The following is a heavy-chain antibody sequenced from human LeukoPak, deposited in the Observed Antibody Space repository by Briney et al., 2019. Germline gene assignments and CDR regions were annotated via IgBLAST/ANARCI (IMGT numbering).Heavy chain of an antibody. D-gene: IGHD2-21*02. CDR1: GFTLRHHD. Sequence: GGSLRLSCAASGFTLRHHDMHWVRQVTGKGLEWVAVIFSSGDTYYAGSVTGRFTISRENAKNSLHLQMSSLRAGDTAVYYCTRVGLRGVTGDYHALDVWGQGTTVTVSS. J-gene: IGHJ6*02. CDR3: TRVGLRGVTGDYHALDV. CDR2: IFSSGDT. V-gene: IGHV3-13*01.